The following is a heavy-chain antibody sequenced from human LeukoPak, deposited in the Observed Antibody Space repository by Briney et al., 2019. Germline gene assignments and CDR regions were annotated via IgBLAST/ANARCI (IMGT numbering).Heavy chain of an antibody. CDR3: ARGRVGVHY. CDR2: INHSGST. Sequence: SETLSLTCAVYGGSFSGYYWSWIRQPPGKGLEWIGEINHSGSTNYNPSLKSRATISVDTSKNQFSLKLSSVTAADTAVYYCARGRVGVHYWGQGTLVTVSS. J-gene: IGHJ4*02. CDR1: GGSFSGYY. D-gene: IGHD3-10*01. V-gene: IGHV4-34*01.